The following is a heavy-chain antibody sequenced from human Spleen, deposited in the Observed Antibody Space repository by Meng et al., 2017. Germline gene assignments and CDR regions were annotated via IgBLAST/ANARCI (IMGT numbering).Heavy chain of an antibody. J-gene: IGHJ4*02. CDR3: ASVRGGDIPFD. D-gene: IGHD3-10*01. V-gene: IGHV4-39*07. CDR1: GGSISSSSYY. Sequence: SETLSLTCTVSGGSISSSSYYWGWIRQPPGKGLEWIGSIYYSGSTYYNPSLKSRVTISADTSKNQFSLKLSSVTAADTAVYYCASVRGGDIPFDWGQGTLVTVSS. CDR2: IYYSGST.